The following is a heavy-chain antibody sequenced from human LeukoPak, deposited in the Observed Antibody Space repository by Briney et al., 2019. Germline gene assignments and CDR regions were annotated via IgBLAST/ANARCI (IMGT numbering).Heavy chain of an antibody. CDR2: ISGSGGST. J-gene: IGHJ5*02. D-gene: IGHD3-3*01. V-gene: IGHV3-23*01. Sequence: PGGSLRLSCAASGFTFSSYAMSWVRQAPGKGLEWVLAISGSGGSTYYADSVKGRFTISRDKSKNTLYLQMNSLRAEDTAVYYCAKESQITIFGVVISGFDPWGQGTLVTVSS. CDR3: AKESQITIFGVVISGFDP. CDR1: GFTFSSYA.